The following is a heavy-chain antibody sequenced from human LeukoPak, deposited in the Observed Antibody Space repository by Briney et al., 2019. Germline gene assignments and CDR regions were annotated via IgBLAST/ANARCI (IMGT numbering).Heavy chain of an antibody. Sequence: SVRVSCKASGGTSNSFAISWVRQAPGQGLEWMGRIIPNFGAAKYAQRFQGRLTFSTGASPSTVYMELSSLTSEDTAVYYCARGSAFDIWGQGTMVTVSS. CDR3: ARGSAFDI. V-gene: IGHV1-69*05. CDR2: IIPNFGAA. CDR1: GGTSNSFA. J-gene: IGHJ3*02.